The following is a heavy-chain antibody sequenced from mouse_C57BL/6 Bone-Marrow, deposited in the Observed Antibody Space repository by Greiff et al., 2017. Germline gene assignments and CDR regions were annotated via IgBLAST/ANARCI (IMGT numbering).Heavy chain of an antibody. CDR3: VRQEMDY. J-gene: IGHJ4*01. Sequence: VKDRFTISRDDSESMLYLQMNNLKTEDTAMYYCVRQEMDYWGQGTSVTVSS. V-gene: IGHV10-1*01.